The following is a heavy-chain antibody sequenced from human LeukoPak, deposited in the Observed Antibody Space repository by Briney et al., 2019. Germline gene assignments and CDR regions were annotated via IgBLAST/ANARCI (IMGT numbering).Heavy chain of an antibody. CDR1: GFALSTYP. CDR2: VSGSGGHK. J-gene: IGHJ3*02. Sequence: GGSLRLSCVASGFALSTYPMSWVRQAPGKGLEWVSGVSGSGGHKFYADSAKGRVTISRDNSKKTLYLQMSSLRADDTAVYYCAKGGASVTDAPHGDVVTTTLDGFDIWGHGTMVTVST. V-gene: IGHV3-23*01. D-gene: IGHD4-17*01. CDR3: AKGGASVTDAPHGDVVTTTLDGFDI.